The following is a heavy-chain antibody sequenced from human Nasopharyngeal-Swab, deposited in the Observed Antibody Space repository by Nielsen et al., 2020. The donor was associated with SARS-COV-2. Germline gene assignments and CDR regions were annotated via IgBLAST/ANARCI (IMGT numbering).Heavy chain of an antibody. D-gene: IGHD6-13*01. CDR2: IYYSGST. CDR3: ARWKGIAAAWDY. J-gene: IGHJ4*02. Sequence: WIRQPPGKGLEWIGSIYYSGSTYYNPSLKSRVTISVDTSKNQFSLKLSSVTVADTAVYYCARWKGIAAAWDYWGQGTLVTVSS. V-gene: IGHV4-39*01.